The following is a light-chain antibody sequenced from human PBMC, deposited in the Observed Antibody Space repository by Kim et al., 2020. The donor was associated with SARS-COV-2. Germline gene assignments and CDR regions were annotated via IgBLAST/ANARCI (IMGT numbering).Light chain of an antibody. CDR1: QSIGRN. J-gene: IGKJ3*01. Sequence: EIVMTQSPATLSASPGERATLSCRASQSIGRNLGWFQQRPGQAPRLLIFGASTRATGIPARFSGSGSGTEFTLTISSLQSEDFAIYYCQQYDSWPPVTFGPGTKVDIK. V-gene: IGKV3-15*01. CDR3: QQYDSWPPVT. CDR2: GAS.